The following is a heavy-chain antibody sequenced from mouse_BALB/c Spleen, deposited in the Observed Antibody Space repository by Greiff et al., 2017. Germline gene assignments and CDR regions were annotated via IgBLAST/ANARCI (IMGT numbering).Heavy chain of an antibody. CDR2: ISYSGST. CDR1: GDSITSGY. Sequence: EVKLQESGPSLVKPSQTLSLTCSVTGDSITSGYWNWIRKFPGNKLEYMGYISYSGSTYYNPSLKSRISITRDTSKNQYYLQLNSVTTEDTATYYCAQKGRGYDGAWFAYWGQGTLVTVSA. V-gene: IGHV3-8*02. CDR3: AQKGRGYDGAWFAY. D-gene: IGHD2-2*01. J-gene: IGHJ3*01.